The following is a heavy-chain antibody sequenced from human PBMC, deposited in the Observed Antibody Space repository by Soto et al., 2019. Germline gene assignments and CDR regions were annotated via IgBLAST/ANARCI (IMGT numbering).Heavy chain of an antibody. J-gene: IGHJ3*02. D-gene: IGHD2-2*02. Sequence: GGSLRLSCTASGFTFSAFWMHWVRQAPGEGLVWVSRINSDGSSTRYADSVKGRFTISRDNTKNTLYLQMNSLRAEDTAVYYCARDNPIPDIWGQGTMVTVSS. CDR1: GFTFSAFW. CDR3: ARDNPIPDI. CDR2: INSDGSST. V-gene: IGHV3-74*01.